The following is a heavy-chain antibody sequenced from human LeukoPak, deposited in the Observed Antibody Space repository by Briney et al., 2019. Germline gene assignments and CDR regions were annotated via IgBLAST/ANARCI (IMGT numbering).Heavy chain of an antibody. J-gene: IGHJ4*02. V-gene: IGHV1-2*02. CDR1: GYTFTDYN. CDR2: ISPNSGGT. D-gene: IGHD3-10*01. Sequence: ASVKVSCKTSGYTFTDYNIHWVRQAPGQGLEWMGWISPNSGGTNYAQRFQGMVTMTRDTSISTAYMDLSSLKSHDTATYYCSVWFGELSHWGQGTLVTVSS. CDR3: SVWFGELSH.